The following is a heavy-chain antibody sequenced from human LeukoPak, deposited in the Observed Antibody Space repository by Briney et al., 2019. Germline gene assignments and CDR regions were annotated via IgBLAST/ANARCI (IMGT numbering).Heavy chain of an antibody. V-gene: IGHV4-34*01. CDR1: GGSFSGYY. D-gene: IGHD6-13*01. CDR3: ARGAVDGQQRTKFDY. J-gene: IGHJ4*02. Sequence: SETLSLTCAVYGGSFSGYYWSWIRQPPGKGLEWIGEINHSGSTNYNPSLKSRVTISVDTSKNQFSLKLSSVTAADTAVYYCARGAVDGQQRTKFDYWGQGTLVTVTS. CDR2: INHSGST.